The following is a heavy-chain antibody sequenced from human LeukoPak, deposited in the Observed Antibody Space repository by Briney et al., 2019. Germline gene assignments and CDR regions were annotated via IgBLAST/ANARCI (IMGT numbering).Heavy chain of an antibody. D-gene: IGHD6-19*01. J-gene: IGHJ4*02. CDR2: IIPIFGTA. CDR1: GGTFSIYA. CDR3: ARDREEAVAGTNGGVAFDY. Sequence: SVTVSFTASGGTFSIYAISWVRQAPGQGLEWMGGIIPIFGTANYAQKFQGRVTITADESTSKAYMELRSLGSEDTAVYYCARDREEAVAGTNGGVAFDYWGQGTLVTVSS. V-gene: IGHV1-69*13.